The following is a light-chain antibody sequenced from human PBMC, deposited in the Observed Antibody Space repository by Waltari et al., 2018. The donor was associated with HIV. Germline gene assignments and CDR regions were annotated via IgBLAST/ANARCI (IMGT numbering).Light chain of an antibody. CDR1: QAISNS. J-gene: IGKJ1*01. Sequence: DIQMTQSPSSLSTSVGDRVTITCRASQAISNSLAWYQQKPGKVPQLLIYAASTLQSGVPSRFSGFGSGTNFTLAITSVRPGDVATYFCQNYNNVPRTFGQGNKVEIK. V-gene: IGKV1-27*01. CDR2: AAS. CDR3: QNYNNVPRT.